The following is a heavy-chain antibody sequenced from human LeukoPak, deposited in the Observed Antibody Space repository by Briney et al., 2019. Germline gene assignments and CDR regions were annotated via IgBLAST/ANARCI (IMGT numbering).Heavy chain of an antibody. CDR3: AKDRCSNGIGCYYYYMEV. Sequence: GGPLRLSCAAYGFTFSSYSMNWVRQAPGKGLEWVSAISGSGGSTYYAHSVKGRFRISRDNSNNILYLQMNSLRTEDTAVYYCAKDRCSNGIGCYYYYMEVWGKGTTVTISS. J-gene: IGHJ6*03. V-gene: IGHV3-23*01. CDR2: ISGSGGST. CDR1: GFTFSSYS. D-gene: IGHD2-8*01.